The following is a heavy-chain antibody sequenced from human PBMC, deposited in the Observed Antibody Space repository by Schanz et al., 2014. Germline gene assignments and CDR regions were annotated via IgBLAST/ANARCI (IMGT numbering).Heavy chain of an antibody. J-gene: IGHJ4*02. CDR3: SRDQSPYTNSSDVRYFDY. CDR1: GYTFTSYD. CDR2: MNPNSGNP. V-gene: IGHV1-8*01. Sequence: QVQLIQSGAEVKKPGASVKVSCTASGYTFTSYDINWVRQAPGQGLEWLGWMNPNSGNPGFAQKFRGRVTMTRNTSMSTAYMELRGLRSDDTAVYYCSRDQSPYTNSSDVRYFDYWGQGSLVTVSS. D-gene: IGHD6-6*01.